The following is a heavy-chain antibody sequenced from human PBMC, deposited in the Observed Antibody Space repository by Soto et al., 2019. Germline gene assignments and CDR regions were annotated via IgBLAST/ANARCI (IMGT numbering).Heavy chain of an antibody. CDR2: INPNSVGT. CDR3: ARGSPIVVVITTHYYYGMDV. J-gene: IGHJ6*02. D-gene: IGHD3-22*01. Sequence: QVQLVQSGAEVKKPGASVKVSCKASGYTFTGYYMHWVRQAPGQGLEWMGWINPNSVGTNYAQKFQGRVTMTRDTSISTAYMELSMLRSDDTAVYYCARGSPIVVVITTHYYYGMDVWGQGTTVTVSS. V-gene: IGHV1-2*02. CDR1: GYTFTGYY.